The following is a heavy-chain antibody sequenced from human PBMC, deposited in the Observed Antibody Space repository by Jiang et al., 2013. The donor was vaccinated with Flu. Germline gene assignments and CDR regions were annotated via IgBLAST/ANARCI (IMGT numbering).Heavy chain of an antibody. CDR3: AHSGSRDPLDY. V-gene: IGHV2-5*02. J-gene: IGHJ4*02. Sequence: SLSTTGVGVGWIRQPPGKALEWLALIYWDDDKHYSPSLKSRLTITKDTSKNQVVLTMTNMDPVDTATYYCAHSGSRDPLDYWGQGTLVTVSS. CDR2: IYWDDDK. D-gene: IGHD5-24*01. CDR1: SLSTTGVG.